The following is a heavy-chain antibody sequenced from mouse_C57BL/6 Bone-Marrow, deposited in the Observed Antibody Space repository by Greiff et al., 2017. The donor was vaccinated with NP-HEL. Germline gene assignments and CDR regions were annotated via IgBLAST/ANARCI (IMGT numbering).Heavy chain of an antibody. Sequence: EVQVVESGGGLVKPGGSLKLSCAASGFTFSSYAMSWVRQTPEKRLEWVATISDGGSYTYYPDNVKGRFTISRDNAKNNLYLQMSHLKSEDTAMYYCASLLLPGFDYWGQGTTLTVSS. CDR3: ASLLLPGFDY. CDR1: GFTFSSYA. J-gene: IGHJ2*01. V-gene: IGHV5-4*01. D-gene: IGHD1-1*01. CDR2: ISDGGSYT.